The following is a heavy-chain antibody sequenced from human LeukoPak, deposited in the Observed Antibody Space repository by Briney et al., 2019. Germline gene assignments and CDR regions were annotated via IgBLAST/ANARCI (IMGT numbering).Heavy chain of an antibody. D-gene: IGHD3-22*01. CDR3: ARDRRDSSGYYWDLDY. CDR2: ITVYNGNT. J-gene: IGHJ4*02. V-gene: IGHV1-18*01. CDR1: GYTFSSYD. Sequence: ASVKFSCKASGYTFSSYDISWVRQAPGQGLEWMGWITVYNGNTNYAQNLQGRVTMTTDTSTSTAYMVLTSLRSDDAAVYYCARDRRDSSGYYWDLDYWGQGTLVTVSS.